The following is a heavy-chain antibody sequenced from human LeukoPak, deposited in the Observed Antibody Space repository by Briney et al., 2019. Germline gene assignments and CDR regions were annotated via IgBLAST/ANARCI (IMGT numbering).Heavy chain of an antibody. CDR3: AREAYYYDSSGLDY. D-gene: IGHD3-22*01. Sequence: GGSLRLSCAASGFTFSSYSMSWVRQAPGKGLEWVSSISSSSSYIYYADSVKGRFTISRDNAKNSLYLQMNSLRAEDTAVYYCAREAYYYDSSGLDYWGQGTLVTVSS. J-gene: IGHJ4*02. CDR2: ISSSSSYI. CDR1: GFTFSSYS. V-gene: IGHV3-21*01.